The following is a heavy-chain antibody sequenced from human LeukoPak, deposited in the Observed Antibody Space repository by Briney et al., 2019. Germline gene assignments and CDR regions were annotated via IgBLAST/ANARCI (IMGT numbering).Heavy chain of an antibody. CDR1: GFTFSTYA. D-gene: IGHD3-22*01. Sequence: PGGSLRLSCAASGFTFSTYAMAWVRQAPGKGLEWVSDVSHSGGTTYYADSVKGRFTISRDNSKDTLSLQMNSLRAEDTATYYCARRTFYYDRSGVRMYHLDYWGQGTLVTVSS. CDR2: VSHSGGTT. J-gene: IGHJ4*02. V-gene: IGHV3-23*01. CDR3: ARRTFYYDRSGVRMYHLDY.